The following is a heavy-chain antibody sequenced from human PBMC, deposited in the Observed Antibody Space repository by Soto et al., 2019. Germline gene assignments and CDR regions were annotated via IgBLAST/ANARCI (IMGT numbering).Heavy chain of an antibody. Sequence: EVQLVESGGGLVQPGGPLGFAFQASGSTSGGTWRNGVRQAPGKGRVWVSSIRTDASRTSYANPVKGRFAISRDNAKNTLYLQMNSVRAEDTAVYYCARMTNKSPQNWGQGTLVIVSP. CDR2: IRTDASRT. V-gene: IGHV3-74*01. J-gene: IGHJ1*01. CDR3: ARMTNKSPQN. CDR1: GSTSGGTW.